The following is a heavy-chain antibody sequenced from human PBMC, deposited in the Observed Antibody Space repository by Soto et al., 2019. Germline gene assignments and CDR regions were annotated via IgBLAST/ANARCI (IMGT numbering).Heavy chain of an antibody. V-gene: IGHV1-8*01. CDR1: GYTFTSYD. D-gene: IGHD5-12*01. Sequence: ASVKVSCKASGYTFTSYDINWVRQATGQGLEWMGWMNPNSGNTGYAQKFQGRVTMTRNTSISTAYMELSSLRSEDTAVYYCARGGRVTWLGLSHSYMDVWGKGTTVTVSS. CDR3: ARGGRVTWLGLSHSYMDV. J-gene: IGHJ6*03. CDR2: MNPNSGNT.